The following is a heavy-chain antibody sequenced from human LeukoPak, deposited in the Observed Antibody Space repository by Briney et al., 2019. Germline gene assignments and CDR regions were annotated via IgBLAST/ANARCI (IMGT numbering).Heavy chain of an antibody. V-gene: IGHV1-2*02. D-gene: IGHD6-19*01. J-gene: IGHJ4*02. CDR1: GYTFTGYY. CDR3: ATVSNAQWLVPTY. Sequence: ASVKVSCKASGYTFTGYYMHWVRQAPGQGLEWMGWINPNSGGTIYAQKFQGRVTMTEDTSTDTAYMELSSLRSEDTAVYYCATVSNAQWLVPTYWGQGTLVTVSS. CDR2: INPNSGGT.